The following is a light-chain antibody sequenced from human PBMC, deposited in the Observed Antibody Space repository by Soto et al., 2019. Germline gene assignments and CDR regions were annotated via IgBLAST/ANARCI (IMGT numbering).Light chain of an antibody. CDR3: QSYDNSLSGSDV. CDR1: SSKIGAGYD. Sequence: QAALTQPPSVSGAPGQRVIISFTGSSSKIGAGYDVNWYPQLPGTPPKILIYLNVNRPSGVPDRFSGSKSATSASLAISGLQAEDEAEYYCQSYDNSLSGSDVFGTGTKVNVL. V-gene: IGLV1-40*01. J-gene: IGLJ1*01. CDR2: LNV.